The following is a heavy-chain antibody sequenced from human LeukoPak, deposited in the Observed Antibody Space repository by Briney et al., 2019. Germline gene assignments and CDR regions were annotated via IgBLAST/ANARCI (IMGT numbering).Heavy chain of an antibody. V-gene: IGHV4-34*01. D-gene: IGHD3-10*01. CDR2: INHSGST. Sequence: PSETLSLTCAVYGGSFSGYYWSWIRQPPGKGLEWIGEINHSGSTNYNPSLKSRVTISVDTSKNQFSLKLSSVTAADTAVYYCARSRITMVRGYGMDVWGKGTTVTVPS. CDR3: ARSRITMVRGYGMDV. CDR1: GGSFSGYY. J-gene: IGHJ6*04.